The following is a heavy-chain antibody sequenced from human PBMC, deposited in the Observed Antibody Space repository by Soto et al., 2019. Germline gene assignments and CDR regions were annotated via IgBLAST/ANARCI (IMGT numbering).Heavy chain of an antibody. Sequence: SVKVSCKASGGTFSSYAISWVRQAPGQGLEWMGGIIPIFGTANYAQKFQGRVMITADESTSTAYMELSSLRSEDTAVYYCARDGGIVGATIDYYYGMDVWGQGTTVTVSS. J-gene: IGHJ6*02. D-gene: IGHD1-26*01. V-gene: IGHV1-69*13. CDR1: GGTFSSYA. CDR2: IIPIFGTA. CDR3: ARDGGIVGATIDYYYGMDV.